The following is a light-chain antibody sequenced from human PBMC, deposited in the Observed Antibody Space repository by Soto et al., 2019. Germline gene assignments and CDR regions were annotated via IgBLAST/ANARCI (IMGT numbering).Light chain of an antibody. CDR3: QPYNNWPLT. Sequence: EMVLTQSPGILSLSTGERATLSCSASQSVSSNLSWYHNKPGQTPRLLIYDTSTRATGVPTRLSGSRYGAEFTLTINSLQPEDFAVYYCQPYNNWPLTFGGGTKVDI. J-gene: IGKJ4*01. CDR2: DTS. V-gene: IGKV3-15*01. CDR1: QSVSSN.